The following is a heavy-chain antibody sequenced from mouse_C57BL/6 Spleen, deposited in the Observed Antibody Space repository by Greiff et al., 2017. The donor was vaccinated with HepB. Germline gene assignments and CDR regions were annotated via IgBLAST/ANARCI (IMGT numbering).Heavy chain of an antibody. CDR1: GYTFTSYW. Sequence: VQLKQPGAELVKPGASVKLSCKASGYTFTSYWMQWVKQRPGQGLEWIGEIDPSDSYTNYNQKFKGKATLTVDTSSSTAYMQLSSLTSEDSAVYYCARGTTVVAADYWGQGTTLTVSS. V-gene: IGHV1-50*01. J-gene: IGHJ2*01. CDR3: ARGTTVVAADY. CDR2: IDPSDSYT. D-gene: IGHD1-1*01.